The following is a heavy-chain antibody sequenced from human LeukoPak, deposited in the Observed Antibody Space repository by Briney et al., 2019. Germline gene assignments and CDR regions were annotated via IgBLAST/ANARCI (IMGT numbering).Heavy chain of an antibody. CDR1: GFTFSSYG. CDR2: ISYDGSNK. Sequence: GGSLRLSCAASGFTFSSYGTHWVRQAPGKGLEWVAVISYDGSNKYYADSVKGRFTISRDNSKNTLYLQMNSLRAEDTAVYYCAKGPRYSSGWGAFDIWGQGTMVTVSS. J-gene: IGHJ3*02. D-gene: IGHD6-19*01. V-gene: IGHV3-30*18. CDR3: AKGPRYSSGWGAFDI.